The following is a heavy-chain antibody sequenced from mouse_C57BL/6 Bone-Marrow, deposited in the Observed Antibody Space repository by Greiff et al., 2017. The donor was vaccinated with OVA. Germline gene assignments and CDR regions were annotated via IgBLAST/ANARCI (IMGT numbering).Heavy chain of an antibody. CDR3: ARTDYCGRSYRLAY. Sequence: VQLKESGPELVKPGASVKISCKASGYTFTDYNMDWVKQSPGQSLEWIGDINPNNGGTIYNQKFKGKATLTVDKSSSTAYMELRSLTSEDTAVYYCARTDYCGRSYRLAYWGQGTLVTVSA. V-gene: IGHV1-18*01. CDR2: INPNNGGT. D-gene: IGHD1-1*01. J-gene: IGHJ3*01. CDR1: GYTFTDYN.